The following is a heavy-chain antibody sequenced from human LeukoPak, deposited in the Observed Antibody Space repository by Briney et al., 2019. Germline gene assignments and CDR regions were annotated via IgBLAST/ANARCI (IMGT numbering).Heavy chain of an antibody. CDR2: ISYDGNNK. V-gene: IGHV3-30*18. CDR1: GFTFSSYA. Sequence: GGSLRLSCAASGFTFSSYAMHWVRQAPGKGLEWVALISYDGNNKYYSDSVKGRFTISRDNSKNTLYLQVNSLRVEDTAVYYCAKVFDSSQDWYFDLWGRGTLVTVSS. J-gene: IGHJ2*01. D-gene: IGHD3-22*01. CDR3: AKVFDSSQDWYFDL.